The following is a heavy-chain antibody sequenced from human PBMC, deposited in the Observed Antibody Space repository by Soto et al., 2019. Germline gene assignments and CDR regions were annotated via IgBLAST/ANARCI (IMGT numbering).Heavy chain of an antibody. Sequence: KASETLSLTCAVYGGSFSGYYWTWTRQPPGKGLEWIGYIYYSGSTNYNPSLKSRVTISVDTSKNQFSLKLSSVTAADTAVYYCARVRAYCGGDCYSSYYYYGMDVWGQGTTVTVSS. CDR3: ARVRAYCGGDCYSSYYYYGMDV. CDR1: GGSFSGYY. V-gene: IGHV4-59*01. CDR2: IYYSGST. J-gene: IGHJ6*02. D-gene: IGHD2-21*02.